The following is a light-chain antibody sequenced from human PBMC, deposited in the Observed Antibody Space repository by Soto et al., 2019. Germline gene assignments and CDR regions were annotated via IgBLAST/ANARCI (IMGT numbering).Light chain of an antibody. J-gene: IGKJ5*01. CDR2: GAS. CDR3: QQLNSYPH. V-gene: IGKV1-9*01. CDR1: QDISSF. Sequence: DIQLTQSPSFLSASVGDRVTITCRASQDISSFLAWYQQKPGKAPNLLISGASTLQSGVPSRFSGSGSGTEFTLTISSLQPEDFANYYCQQLNSYPHFGQGTRLEIK.